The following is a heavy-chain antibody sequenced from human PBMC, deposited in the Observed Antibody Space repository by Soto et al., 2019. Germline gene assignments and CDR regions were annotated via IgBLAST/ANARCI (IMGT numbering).Heavy chain of an antibody. J-gene: IGHJ4*02. CDR2: IYYSGST. V-gene: IGHV4-59*01. D-gene: IGHD6-13*01. CDR1: GGSISSYY. Sequence: KSSETLSLTCTVSGGSISSYYGSWIRQPPGKGLEWIGYIYYSGSTNYNPSLKGGVTISVDTSKTQFSLKLSSVTAADTAVYYCARMGGLAAAGTLDYWGQGTLVTVSS. CDR3: ARMGGLAAAGTLDY.